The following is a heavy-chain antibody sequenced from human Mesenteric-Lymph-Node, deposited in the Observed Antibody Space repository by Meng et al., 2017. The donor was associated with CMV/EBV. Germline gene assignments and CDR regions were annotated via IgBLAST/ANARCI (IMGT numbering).Heavy chain of an antibody. J-gene: IGHJ4*02. V-gene: IGHV7-4-1*02. D-gene: IGHD6-13*01. CDR2: INTNTGNP. CDR3: ARGPPEGIAAADLDY. CDR1: GYTFTSHA. Sequence: SGYTFTSHAMNWVRQAPGQGLEWMGWINTNTGNPTYAQGFTGRFVFSLDTSVSTAYLQISSLKAEDTAVYYCARGPPEGIAAADLDYWGQGTLVTVSS.